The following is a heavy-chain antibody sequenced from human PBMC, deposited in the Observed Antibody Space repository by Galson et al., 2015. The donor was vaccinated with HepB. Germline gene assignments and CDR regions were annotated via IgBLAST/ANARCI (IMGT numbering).Heavy chain of an antibody. CDR1: GFTVSNND. CDR2: IKSGGSS. CDR3: ARDGRGISVALGYYYAMEV. D-gene: IGHD6-19*01. J-gene: IGHJ6*02. Sequence: SLRLSCAASGFTVSNNDVSWVRQAPGKGLEWVSIIKSGGSSHFADPVKGRFTISRDNSKNTVYLQMNSLRAADTAVYFCARDGRGISVALGYYYAMEVWGQGTTVTVSS. V-gene: IGHV3-66*02.